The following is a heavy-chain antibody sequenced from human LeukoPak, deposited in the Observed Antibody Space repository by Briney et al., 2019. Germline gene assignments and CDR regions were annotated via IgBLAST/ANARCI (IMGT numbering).Heavy chain of an antibody. V-gene: IGHV1-2*06. CDR2: INPNSGGT. Sequence: ASVKVSCKASGYTFTGYYMHWVRQAPGQGPEWMGRINPNSGGTNYAQKFQGRVTMTRDTSISTAYMELSRLRSDDTAVYYCARDTVTTWGDAFDIWGQGTMVTVSS. D-gene: IGHD4-17*01. CDR3: ARDTVTTWGDAFDI. J-gene: IGHJ3*02. CDR1: GYTFTGYY.